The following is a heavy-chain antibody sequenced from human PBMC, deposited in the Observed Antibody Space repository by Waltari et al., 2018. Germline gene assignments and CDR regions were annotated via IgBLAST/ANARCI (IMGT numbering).Heavy chain of an antibody. J-gene: IGHJ6*03. V-gene: IGHV3-23*04. CDR3: AKTSGGDYYYYYYMDV. CDR2: ISGSGGST. D-gene: IGHD3-10*01. CDR1: GFTFSSYA. Sequence: EVQLVESGGGLVQPGGSLRLSCAAAGFTFSSYAMSGVRQAPGKGLEWVSAISGSGGSTYYADSVKGRFTISRDNSKNTLYLQMNSLRAEDTAVYYCAKTSGGDYYYYYYMDVWGKGTTVTVSS.